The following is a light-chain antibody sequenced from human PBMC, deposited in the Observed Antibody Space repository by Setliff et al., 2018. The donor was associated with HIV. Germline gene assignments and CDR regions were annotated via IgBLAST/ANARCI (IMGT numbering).Light chain of an antibody. J-gene: IGLJ1*01. CDR3: CSKALSSTYLSYI. V-gene: IGLV1-44*01. CDR2: SSD. CDR1: SSNIGSNA. Sequence: VLTQPPSASGTPGQRVTISCSGRSSNIGSNAVNWYQQLPTTAPKLLIYSSDQRPSGVPDRFSGSKSGTSASLAISGLQSEDEADYYCCSKALSSTYLSYIFGTGTKVT.